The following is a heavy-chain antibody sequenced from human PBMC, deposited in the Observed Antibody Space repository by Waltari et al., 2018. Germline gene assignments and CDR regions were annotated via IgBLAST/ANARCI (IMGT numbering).Heavy chain of an antibody. D-gene: IGHD3-16*01. CDR1: GDSITSAGNS. Sequence: QLEMLESGSGLVMPSETLSVTCDVSGDSITSAGNSWSWIRQPPGKVLEWIGFTYDRGATCYTPSFSGRVTISVDKSKNQFSLNMRSVTAADTAVYYCARGRVRLGDYMDVWGKGTTVIISS. CDR3: ARGRVRLGDYMDV. V-gene: IGHV4-30-2*01. J-gene: IGHJ6*03. CDR2: TYDRGAT.